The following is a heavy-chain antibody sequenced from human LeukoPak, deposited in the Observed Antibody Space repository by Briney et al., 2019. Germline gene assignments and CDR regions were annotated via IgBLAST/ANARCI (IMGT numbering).Heavy chain of an antibody. CDR3: ARATGLYYDYVWGSYRSPYYFDY. J-gene: IGHJ4*02. CDR2: INHSGST. CDR1: GGSFSGYY. Sequence: SETLSLTCAVYGGSFSGYYWSWIRQPPGKGLEWIGEINHSGSTNYNPSLKSRVTISVDTSKNQFSLKLSSVTAADTAVYYRARATGLYYDYVWGSYRSPYYFDYWGQGTLVTVSS. D-gene: IGHD3-16*02. V-gene: IGHV4-34*01.